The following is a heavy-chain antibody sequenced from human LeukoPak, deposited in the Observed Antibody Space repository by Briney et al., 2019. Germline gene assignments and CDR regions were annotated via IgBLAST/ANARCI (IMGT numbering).Heavy chain of an antibody. V-gene: IGHV4-39*07. CDR3: ARDKCSSSPYHWFDP. Sequence: SEPLSLTCTVSGGSISSSSYYWGWIRQPPGGGLEWIGSIYYSGSTYYNPSLKDRVTNSVDTSQKQFSLKLSSVTAADTAVYYCARDKCSSSPYHWFDPWRQGPLVTVSS. D-gene: IGHD6-13*01. CDR2: IYYSGST. J-gene: IGHJ5*02. CDR1: GGSISSSSYY.